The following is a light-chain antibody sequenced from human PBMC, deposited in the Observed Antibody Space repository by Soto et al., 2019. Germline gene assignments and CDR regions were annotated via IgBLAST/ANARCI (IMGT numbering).Light chain of an antibody. Sequence: QSALTQPASVSGSAGQSITISCSGTMRDVGAYNLVSWYQQHPGTAPKLIIYEVRNRPSGISSRFSGSRSGNTASLTISGLQSEDEGDYYCCSSGGSPTYVFGTGTQLTDL. CDR1: MRDVGAYNL. V-gene: IGLV2-23*02. J-gene: IGLJ1*01. CDR2: EVR. CDR3: CSSGGSPTYV.